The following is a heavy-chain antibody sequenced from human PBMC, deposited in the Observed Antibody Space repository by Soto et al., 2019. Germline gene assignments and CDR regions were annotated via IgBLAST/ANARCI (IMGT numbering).Heavy chain of an antibody. V-gene: IGHV4-4*07. CDR3: ARLKYYYDSGGYWKNNWFDS. CDR1: GGSISSYY. CDR2: IYTSGST. Sequence: PSETLSLTCTVSGGSISSYYWSWIRQPAGKGLEWIGRIYTSGSTNYNPSLKSRVTMSVDTSKNQFSLKLSSVTAADTAVYYCARLKYYYDSGGYWKNNWFDSWGQGILVTVSS. D-gene: IGHD3-22*01. J-gene: IGHJ5*01.